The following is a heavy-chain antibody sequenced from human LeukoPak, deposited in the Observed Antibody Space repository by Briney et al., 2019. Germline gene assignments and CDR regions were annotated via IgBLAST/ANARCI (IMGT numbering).Heavy chain of an antibody. D-gene: IGHD3-22*01. CDR3: ARDAYDSSGYFDL. J-gene: IGHJ2*01. V-gene: IGHV3-21*01. Sequence: GGSLRLSCAASGFTFSSYSMNWVRQAPGKGLEWVSSISSSSSYIYYADSVKGRFTISRDNAKNSLYLQMNSLRAEDTAVYYCARDAYDSSGYFDLWGRGTLVTVSS. CDR2: ISSSSSYI. CDR1: GFTFSSYS.